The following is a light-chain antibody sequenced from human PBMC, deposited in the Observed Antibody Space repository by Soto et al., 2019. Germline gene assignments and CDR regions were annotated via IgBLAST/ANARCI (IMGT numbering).Light chain of an antibody. CDR3: SSYTTTSTYV. Sequence: QSVLTQPASVSGSPGQSITISCTGTSSDIGTYNYVSWYQQYPGKAPKLMVYDVSNRPSGVSNCFSGSKSGNTASLTISGLQAEDEADYYCSSYTTTSTYVFGTGTKVTVL. V-gene: IGLV2-14*01. CDR1: SSDIGTYNY. CDR2: DVS. J-gene: IGLJ1*01.